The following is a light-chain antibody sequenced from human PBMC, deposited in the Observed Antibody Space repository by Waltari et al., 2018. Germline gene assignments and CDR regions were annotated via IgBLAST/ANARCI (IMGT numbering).Light chain of an antibody. CDR1: NIESKS. Sequence: SYVLTQPPSVPVAPGETARITCGGNNIESKSVHWYRQRPGQAPVVVISYDNDRAAGIPERFSGSNSGNTATLTISRVEAGDEADYYCQVWDANTDPGVFGTGTEVTVL. J-gene: IGLJ1*01. CDR3: QVWDANTDPGV. V-gene: IGLV3-21*01. CDR2: YDN.